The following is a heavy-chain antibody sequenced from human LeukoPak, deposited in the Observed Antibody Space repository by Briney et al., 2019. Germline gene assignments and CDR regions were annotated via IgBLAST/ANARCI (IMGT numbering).Heavy chain of an antibody. CDR3: AGDSGSYENAFDI. D-gene: IGHD1-26*01. J-gene: IGHJ3*02. CDR2: IYYSGST. CDR1: GGSTSSYY. Sequence: SETLSPTCTVSGGSTSSYYWSWIRQPPGKGLEWIGYIYYSGSTNYNPSLKSRVTISVDTSKNQFSLKLSSVTAADTAVYYCAGDSGSYENAFDIWGQGTMVTVSS. V-gene: IGHV4-59*12.